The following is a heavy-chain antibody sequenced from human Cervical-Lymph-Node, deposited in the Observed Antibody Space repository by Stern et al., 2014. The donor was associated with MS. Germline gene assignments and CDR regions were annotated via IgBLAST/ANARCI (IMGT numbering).Heavy chain of an antibody. V-gene: IGHV1-46*01. CDR3: TRGPIFDY. Sequence: VQLVESGAEVKKPGASVKVSCKASGYTFTPYYMHWVRQAPGQGLEWMGVVGHKGGTTSYAQKFEGRVTMTRDTSTTTVYMELKNLRADDTAVYYCTRGPIFDYWGQGTLVTVSS. J-gene: IGHJ4*02. CDR1: GYTFTPYY. CDR2: VGHKGGTT.